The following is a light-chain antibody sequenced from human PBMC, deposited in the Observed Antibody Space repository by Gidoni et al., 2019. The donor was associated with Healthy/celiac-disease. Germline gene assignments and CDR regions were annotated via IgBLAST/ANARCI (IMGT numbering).Light chain of an antibody. CDR2: DAS. V-gene: IGKV3-11*01. CDR1: QSVSTY. J-gene: IGKJ1*01. Sequence: EIVFTQSPATLSLSPGERATLFCTASQSVSTYLAWYQQKPGQAPRLLIYDASNRATGIPARFSGSGSGTDFTLTISSLEPEDFAVYYCKQRTNWPRTFGQGTKVEIK. CDR3: KQRTNWPRT.